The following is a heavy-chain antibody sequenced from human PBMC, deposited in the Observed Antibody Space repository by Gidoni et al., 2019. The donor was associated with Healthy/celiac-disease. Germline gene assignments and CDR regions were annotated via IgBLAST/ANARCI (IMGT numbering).Heavy chain of an antibody. Sequence: EVQLVQSGAEVKKPGESLKISCKGSGYSFTRYWIGWVRQMPGKGLEWMGIIYPGDSDTRYSPSFQGQVTISADKSISTAYLQWSSLKASDTAMYYCATHAYCGGDCHTSFDYWGQGTLVTVSS. CDR2: IYPGDSDT. V-gene: IGHV5-51*01. CDR1: GYSFTRYW. D-gene: IGHD2-21*01. J-gene: IGHJ4*02. CDR3: ATHAYCGGDCHTSFDY.